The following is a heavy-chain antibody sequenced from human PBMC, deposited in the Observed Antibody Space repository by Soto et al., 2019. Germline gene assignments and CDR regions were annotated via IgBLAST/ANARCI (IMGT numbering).Heavy chain of an antibody. J-gene: IGHJ4*02. CDR2: IIPILGIA. Sequence: QVQLVQSGAEVKKPGSSVKVSCKASGGTFSSYTISWVRQAPGQGLEWMGRIIPILGIANYAQKFQGRVTITADKXTXTXSMELSSLRSEDTAVYYCAREPRDDYVWGSYRHLDYWGQGTLVTVSS. D-gene: IGHD3-16*02. CDR3: AREPRDDYVWGSYRHLDY. CDR1: GGTFSSYT. V-gene: IGHV1-69*08.